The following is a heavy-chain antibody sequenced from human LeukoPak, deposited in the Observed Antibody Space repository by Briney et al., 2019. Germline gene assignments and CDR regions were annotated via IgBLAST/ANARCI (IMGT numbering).Heavy chain of an antibody. Sequence: SETLSLTCTVSGGSISSYYWSWIRQPAGKGLGWIGRIYTSASTNYNPSLKSRVTISVDTSKNQFSLKLSSVTAADTAVYYCARDRGQWLVDWYFDLWGRGTLVTVSS. CDR1: GGSISSYY. J-gene: IGHJ2*01. CDR2: IYTSAST. V-gene: IGHV4-4*07. D-gene: IGHD6-19*01. CDR3: ARDRGQWLVDWYFDL.